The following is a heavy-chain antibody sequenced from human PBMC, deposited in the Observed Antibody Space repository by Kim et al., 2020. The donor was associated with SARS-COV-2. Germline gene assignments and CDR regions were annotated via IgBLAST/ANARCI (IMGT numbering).Heavy chain of an antibody. J-gene: IGHJ3*02. Sequence: SETLSLTCTVSGCSISSYYWSWIRQPPGKGLEWIGYIYYSGSTNYYPSLKSRVTISVDTSKNQFPLKLISVTAADTAVYYCARWGLGGYSYGLKPLGAFAIWGQGRMVTVSS. CDR3: ARWGLGGYSYGLKPLGAFAI. D-gene: IGHD5-18*01. V-gene: IGHV4-59*08. CDR1: GCSISSYY. CDR2: IYYSGST.